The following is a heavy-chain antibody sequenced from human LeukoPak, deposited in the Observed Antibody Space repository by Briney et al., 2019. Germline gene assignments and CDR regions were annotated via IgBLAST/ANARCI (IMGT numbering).Heavy chain of an antibody. CDR1: GGSFSGYY. CDR2: INHSGST. CDR3: ARARIAGKYFDY. Sequence: SETLSLTCAVYGGSFSGYYWSWIRQPPGKGLEWIGEINHSGSTNYNPSLKSRVTISVDTSKNQFSLKLSSVTAADTAVYYCARARIAGKYFDYWGQGTLVTVSS. J-gene: IGHJ4*02. D-gene: IGHD6-13*01. V-gene: IGHV4-34*01.